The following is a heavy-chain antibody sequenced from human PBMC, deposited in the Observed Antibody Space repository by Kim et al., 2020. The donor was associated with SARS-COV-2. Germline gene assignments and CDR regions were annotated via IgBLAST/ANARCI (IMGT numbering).Heavy chain of an antibody. CDR1: GFTFSSYG. CDR3: AAGGDIVVVVAALDI. V-gene: IGHV3-33*05. D-gene: IGHD2-15*01. J-gene: IGHJ3*02. CDR2: ISYDGSNK. Sequence: GGSLRLSCAASGFTFSSYGMHWVRQAPGKGLEWVAVISYDGSNKYYADSVKGRFTISRDNSKNTLYLQMNSLRAEDTAVYHCAAGGDIVVVVAALDIWG.